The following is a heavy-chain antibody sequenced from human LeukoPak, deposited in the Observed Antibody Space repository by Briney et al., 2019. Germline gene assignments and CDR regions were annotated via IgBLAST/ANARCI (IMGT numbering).Heavy chain of an antibody. D-gene: IGHD3-22*01. CDR1: GFTLSSYW. Sequence: GGSLRLSCAASGFTLSSYWMSWVRRAPGKGLEWVANIKQDGSEKYYVDSVKGRFTISRDNAKNSLYLQMNSLRAEDTAVYYCAREGMYYYDSSGLSTHFDYWGQGTLVTVSS. J-gene: IGHJ4*02. CDR2: IKQDGSEK. CDR3: AREGMYYYDSSGLSTHFDY. V-gene: IGHV3-7*01.